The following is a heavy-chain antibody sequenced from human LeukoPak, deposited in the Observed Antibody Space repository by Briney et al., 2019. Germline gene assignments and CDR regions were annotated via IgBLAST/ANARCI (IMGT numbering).Heavy chain of an antibody. V-gene: IGHV4-34*01. CDR2: INHSGGT. J-gene: IGHJ2*01. Sequence: PSETLSLTCAVSGGSFSGFRWHWIRQPPGKGPEWIGEINHSGGTTYNPSLKSRVTISVDTSKIQFSLKLSSVTAADTAVYYCARKSTWYFDLWGRGTLVTVSS. CDR3: ARKSTWYFDL. CDR1: GGSFSGFR.